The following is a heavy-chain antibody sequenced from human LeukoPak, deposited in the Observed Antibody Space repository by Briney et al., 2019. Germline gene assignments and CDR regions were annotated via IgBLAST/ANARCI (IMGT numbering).Heavy chain of an antibody. D-gene: IGHD1-1*01. CDR1: GFTFSDFW. Sequence: GGSLRLSCAGSGFTFSDFWMTWVRQTPGKGLEWVANIKEDGTEKNLVDSVKGRFTISRDNTKNLLFLEMSNLRGDDTATYYCVRESRPGGAMGLYHNLDYWGQGTLVAVSS. J-gene: IGHJ4*02. V-gene: IGHV3-7*01. CDR2: IKEDGTEK. CDR3: VRESRPGGAMGLYHNLDY.